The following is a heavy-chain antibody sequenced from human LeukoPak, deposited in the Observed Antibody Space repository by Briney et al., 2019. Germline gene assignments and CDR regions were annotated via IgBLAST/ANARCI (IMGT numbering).Heavy chain of an antibody. CDR3: AGHDSRGYYVAY. D-gene: IGHD3-22*01. J-gene: IGHJ4*02. CDR2: ISYSGGT. V-gene: IGHV4-39*01. CDR1: GDSITSSSFF. Sequence: SETLSLTCTVSGDSITSSSFFWDWIRQPPGRGLEWIGNISYSGGTNYNPSLQSRVTISADTSKNQFSLKLSSVTAADTAVYFCAGHDSRGYYVAYWGQGALVTVSS.